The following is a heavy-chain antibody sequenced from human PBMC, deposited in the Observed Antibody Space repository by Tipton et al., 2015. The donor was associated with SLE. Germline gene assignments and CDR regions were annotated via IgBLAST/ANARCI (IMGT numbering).Heavy chain of an antibody. CDR2: IYYGGIT. D-gene: IGHD2/OR15-2a*01. J-gene: IGHJ5*02. CDR3: ARQEYSQFGLVGFDP. CDR1: GGSISSANYY. Sequence: TLSLTCIVSGGSISSANYYWGWIRQPPGKGLEWIGNIYYGGITYYNPSLKSRVTISVDTSKNQFSLRLSSVAAADTAVYYCARQEYSQFGLVGFDPWGQGTLVTASS. V-gene: IGHV4-39*07.